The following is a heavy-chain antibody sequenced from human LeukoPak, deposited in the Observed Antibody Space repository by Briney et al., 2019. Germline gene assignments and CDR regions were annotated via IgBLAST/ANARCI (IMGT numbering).Heavy chain of an antibody. V-gene: IGHV1-46*01. Sequence: GASVKVSCKASGYTFTSYYMHWVRQAPGQGLEWMGIINPSGGSTSYAQKFQGRVTMTRDTSTSTVYMELSNLRAEDTAVYYCVKVGRELLPTLFDYWGQGTLVTVSS. CDR2: INPSGGST. D-gene: IGHD1-26*01. CDR3: VKVGRELLPTLFDY. J-gene: IGHJ4*02. CDR1: GYTFTSYY.